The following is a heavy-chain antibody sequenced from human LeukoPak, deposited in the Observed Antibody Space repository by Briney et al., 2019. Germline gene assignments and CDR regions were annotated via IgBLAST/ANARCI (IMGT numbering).Heavy chain of an antibody. CDR1: GYSFTSYW. J-gene: IGHJ3*02. CDR2: IYPGDSDT. V-gene: IGHV5-51*01. D-gene: IGHD1-26*01. CDR3: ARQTVGAHDAFDI. Sequence: GESLKISCKGSGYSFTSYWIGWVRQMPGKGLEWMGIIYPGDSDTRYSPSFQGQVTISADKSISTAYLQWSGLKASDTAMYYCARQTVGAHDAFDIWGQGTMVTVSS.